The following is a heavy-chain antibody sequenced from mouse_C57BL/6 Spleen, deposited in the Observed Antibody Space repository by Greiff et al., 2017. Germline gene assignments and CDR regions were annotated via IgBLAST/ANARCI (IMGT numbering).Heavy chain of an antibody. CDR1: GYTFTSYW. D-gene: IGHD1-1*01. Sequence: QVQLQQSGAELVKPGASVKLSCKASGYTFTSYWMHWVKQRPGQGLEWIGMIHPNSGSTNYNEKFKSKATLTVDKSSSTAYMQLSSLTSEDSAVYYCARYGSSTWYFDVGGTGTTVTVSS. V-gene: IGHV1-64*01. CDR3: ARYGSSTWYFDV. J-gene: IGHJ1*03. CDR2: IHPNSGST.